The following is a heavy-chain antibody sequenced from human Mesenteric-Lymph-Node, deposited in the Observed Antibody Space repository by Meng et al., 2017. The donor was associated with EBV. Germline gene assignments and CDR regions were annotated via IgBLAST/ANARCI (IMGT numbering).Heavy chain of an antibody. Sequence: QVKLKQWGAGLLKPSETLSLTCAVYGGSFSGYYWNWVRQPPGKGLEWIGEIGEINHREITNYSPSLKSRVTMSVDTSNNQFSLKLSSVTAADTAVYYCASRSGHSDYWGQGTLVTVSS. CDR1: GGSFSGYY. D-gene: IGHD3-10*01. CDR2: IGEINHREIT. V-gene: IGHV4-34*01. CDR3: ASRSGHSDY. J-gene: IGHJ4*02.